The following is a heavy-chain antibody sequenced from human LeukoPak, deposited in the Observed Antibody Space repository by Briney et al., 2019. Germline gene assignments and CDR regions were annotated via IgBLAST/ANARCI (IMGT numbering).Heavy chain of an antibody. D-gene: IGHD1-1*01. Sequence: PSETLSLTCAVYGGSFSAYWSWIRQSPGKGLQWIAEVNHCGDTNYNPSVKGRVTISVDTSKNQFSLKVTSLTAADTAVYYCARGPTISETGYFDYWGQGTLVTVSS. CDR1: GGSFSAY. CDR2: VNHCGDT. V-gene: IGHV4-34*01. J-gene: IGHJ4*03. CDR3: ARGPTISETGYFDY.